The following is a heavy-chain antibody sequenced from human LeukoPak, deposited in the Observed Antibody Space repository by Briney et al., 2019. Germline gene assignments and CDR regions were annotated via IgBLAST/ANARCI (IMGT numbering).Heavy chain of an antibody. CDR2: IYYSGST. CDR3: ARVRYGSGTYYNLDY. V-gene: IGHV4-30-4*08. CDR1: GGSFSGYY. Sequence: SETLSLACAVYGGSFSGYYWSWIRQPPGKGLEWIGYIYYSGSTYYNPSLKSRVTISVDTSKNQFSLKLSSVTAADTAVYYCARVRYGSGTYYNLDYWGQGTLVTVSS. D-gene: IGHD3-10*01. J-gene: IGHJ4*02.